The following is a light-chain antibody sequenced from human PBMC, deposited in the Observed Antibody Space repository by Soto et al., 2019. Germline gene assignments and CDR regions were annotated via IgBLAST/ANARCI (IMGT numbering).Light chain of an antibody. CDR1: QSISNW. V-gene: IGKV1-5*01. CDR2: HAS. CDR3: QQYNSYS. J-gene: IGKJ1*01. Sequence: IQMTQSPSTLPASVGDRVTITCRASQSISNWLAWYQQKPGKAPKVLIYHASNLQSGVPSRFSGSGSGTEFTLTISSLQPDDFTTYYCQQYNSYSFGQGTKVDIK.